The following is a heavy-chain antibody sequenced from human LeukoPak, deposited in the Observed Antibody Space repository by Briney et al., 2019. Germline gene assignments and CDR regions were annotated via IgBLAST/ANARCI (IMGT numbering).Heavy chain of an antibody. J-gene: IGHJ4*02. CDR1: GFTFSSYA. Sequence: GGSLRLSCAASGFTFSSYAMSWVRQAPGKGLEWVSTISGSGGSTYYADSVRGRFTISRDNSKSTLNLQMISLRAEDTAVYYCARWYCSSTSCYYDYWGQGTLVTVSS. D-gene: IGHD2-2*01. CDR2: ISGSGGST. V-gene: IGHV3-23*01. CDR3: ARWYCSSTSCYYDY.